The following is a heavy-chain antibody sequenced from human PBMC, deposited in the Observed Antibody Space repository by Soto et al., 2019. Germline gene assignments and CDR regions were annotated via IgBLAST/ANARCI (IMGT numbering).Heavy chain of an antibody. CDR3: AKRAAEDSGSYYNLIYYYMDV. CDR2: ISGSGGST. Sequence: GGSLRLSCAASGFTFSSYAMSWVRQAPGKGLEWVSAISGSGGSTYYADSVKGRFTISRDNSKNTLYLQMNSLRVEDTAVYYCAKRAAEDSGSYYNLIYYYMDVWGKGTTVTVSS. D-gene: IGHD3-10*01. V-gene: IGHV3-23*01. CDR1: GFTFSSYA. J-gene: IGHJ6*03.